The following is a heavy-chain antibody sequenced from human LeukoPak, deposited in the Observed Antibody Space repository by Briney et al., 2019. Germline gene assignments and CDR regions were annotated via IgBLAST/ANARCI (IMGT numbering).Heavy chain of an antibody. CDR1: GFTFNIYA. CDR2: ISNSGGST. D-gene: IGHD6-19*01. V-gene: IGHV3-23*01. CDR3: ARTDAIAVPGTFQH. J-gene: IGHJ1*01. Sequence: GGSLRLSCAASGFTFNIYAMSWVRQAPGKGLEWVSVISNSGGSTYYADSVKGRFTISRDNSKNTLYLQMNSLRAEDTAVYYCARTDAIAVPGTFQHWGQGTLVTVSS.